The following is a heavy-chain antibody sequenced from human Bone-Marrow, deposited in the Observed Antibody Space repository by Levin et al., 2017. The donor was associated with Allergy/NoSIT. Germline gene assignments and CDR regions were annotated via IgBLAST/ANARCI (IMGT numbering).Heavy chain of an antibody. CDR1: GFTFSSYA. V-gene: IGHV3-23*01. CDR3: AKDLMDLSGYDNKPFDY. J-gene: IGHJ4*02. D-gene: IGHD5-12*01. Sequence: GGSLRLSCAASGFTFSSYAMSWVRQAPGKGLEWVSAISGSGGSTYYADSVKGRFTISRDNSKNTLYLQMNSLRAEDTAVYYCAKDLMDLSGYDNKPFDYWGQGTLVTVSS. CDR2: ISGSGGST.